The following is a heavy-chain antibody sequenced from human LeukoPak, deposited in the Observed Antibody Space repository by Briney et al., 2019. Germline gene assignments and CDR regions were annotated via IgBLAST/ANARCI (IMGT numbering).Heavy chain of an antibody. D-gene: IGHD3-22*01. CDR3: AKVHYYDSSGYYYVRGLFDY. CDR1: GFTFSSYA. Sequence: GGSLRLSCAASGFTFSSYAMSWVRQAPGKGLEWVSAISGSGGSTYYADSVKGRFTISRDNSKNTLYLQMNSLRAEDAAVYYCAKVHYYDSSGYYYVRGLFDYWGQGTLVTVSS. J-gene: IGHJ4*02. CDR2: ISGSGGST. V-gene: IGHV3-23*01.